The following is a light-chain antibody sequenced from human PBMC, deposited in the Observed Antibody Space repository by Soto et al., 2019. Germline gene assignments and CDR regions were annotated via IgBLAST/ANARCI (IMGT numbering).Light chain of an antibody. J-gene: IGKJ4*01. CDR2: GIS. CDR3: QQYLDWPLT. V-gene: IGKV3-15*01. CDR1: QSLATN. Sequence: EIVMTQSPVTLSVSPGERVTLSCRASQSLATNLAWYQQKPGQTPRLVIYGISATASGIPGRFSGSGFGTDFTRTISSLQPEDSAVYYCQQYLDWPLTFGGGLKVEI.